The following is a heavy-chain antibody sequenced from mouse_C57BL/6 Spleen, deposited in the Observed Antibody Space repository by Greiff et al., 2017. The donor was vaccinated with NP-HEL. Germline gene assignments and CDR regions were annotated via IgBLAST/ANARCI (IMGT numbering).Heavy chain of an antibody. CDR1: GYTFTDYE. Sequence: QVQLQQSGAELVRPGASVTLSCKASGYTFTDYEMHWVKQTPVHGLEWIGAIDPETGGTAYNQKFKGKAILTADKSSSTAYMELRSLTSEDSAVYYCTRSPPYDYLFAYWGQGTLVTVSA. V-gene: IGHV1-15*01. CDR3: TRSPPYDYLFAY. D-gene: IGHD2-4*01. J-gene: IGHJ3*01. CDR2: IDPETGGT.